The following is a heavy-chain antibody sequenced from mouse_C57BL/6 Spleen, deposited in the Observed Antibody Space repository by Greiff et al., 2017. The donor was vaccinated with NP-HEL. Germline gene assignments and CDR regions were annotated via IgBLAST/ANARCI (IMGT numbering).Heavy chain of an antibody. CDR1: GYSITSGYY. CDR3: ARDHAITTVVATYWYFDV. V-gene: IGHV3-6*01. CDR2: ISYDGSN. Sequence: ESGPGLVKPSQSLSLTCSVTGYSITSGYYWNWIRQFPGNKLEWMGYISYDGSNNYNPSLKNRISITRDTSKNQFFLKLNSVTTEDTATYYCARDHAITTVVATYWYFDVWGTGTTVTVSS. D-gene: IGHD1-1*01. J-gene: IGHJ1*03.